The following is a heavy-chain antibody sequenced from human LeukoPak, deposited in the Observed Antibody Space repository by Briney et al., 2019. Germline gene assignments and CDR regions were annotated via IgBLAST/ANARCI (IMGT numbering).Heavy chain of an antibody. V-gene: IGHV3-21*01. CDR2: ISSSSSYI. D-gene: IGHD3-22*01. CDR1: GFTFSSYS. CDR3: ARDSGAHLTYCYDRSPPAA. Sequence: GGSLRLSCAASGFTFSSYSMNWVRQAPGKGLEWVSSISSSSSYIYYADSVKGRFTISRDNAKNSLYLQMNRLRGEDTAVYYCARDSGAHLTYCYDRSPPAAWGQGTLVTVSS. J-gene: IGHJ4*02.